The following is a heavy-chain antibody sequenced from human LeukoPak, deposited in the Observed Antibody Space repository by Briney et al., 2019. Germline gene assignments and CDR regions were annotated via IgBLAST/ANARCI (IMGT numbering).Heavy chain of an antibody. J-gene: IGHJ4*02. Sequence: ASVKVSCKASGGTFISYAISWVRQAPGQGLEWMGRINPNSGGTNYAQKFQGRVTMTRDTSISTAYMELSRLRSDDTAVYYCATIQLWQHGGVDYWGQGTLVTVSS. D-gene: IGHD5-18*01. V-gene: IGHV1-2*06. CDR3: ATIQLWQHGGVDY. CDR1: GGTFISYA. CDR2: INPNSGGT.